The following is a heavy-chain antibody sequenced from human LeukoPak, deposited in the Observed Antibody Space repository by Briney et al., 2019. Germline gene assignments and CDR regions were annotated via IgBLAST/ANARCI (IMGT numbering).Heavy chain of an antibody. V-gene: IGHV3-23*01. Sequence: GGSLRLSCAASGFTFSSYAMSWVRQAPGKGLEWVSAISGSGGSTYYADSVKGRFTISRDNSKNTLYLQMNSLRAEDTAVYYCAKDQSRFLDEDWFDRWGQGTRVTVSS. CDR1: GFTFSSYA. D-gene: IGHD3-3*01. J-gene: IGHJ5*02. CDR3: AKDQSRFLDEDWFDR. CDR2: ISGSGGST.